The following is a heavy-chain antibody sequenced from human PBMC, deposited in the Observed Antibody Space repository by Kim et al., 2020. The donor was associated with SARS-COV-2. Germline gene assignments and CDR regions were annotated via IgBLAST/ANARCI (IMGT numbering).Heavy chain of an antibody. V-gene: IGHV4-38-2*02. CDR2: IYHSGST. CDR3: ARTYDSSYNWFDP. D-gene: IGHD3-22*01. Sequence: SETLSLTCTVSGYSISSGYYWGWIRQPPGKGLEWIGSIYHSGSTYYNPSLKSRVTISVDTSKNQFSLKLSSVTAADTAVYYCARTYDSSYNWFDPWGQGT. CDR1: GYSISSGYY. J-gene: IGHJ5*02.